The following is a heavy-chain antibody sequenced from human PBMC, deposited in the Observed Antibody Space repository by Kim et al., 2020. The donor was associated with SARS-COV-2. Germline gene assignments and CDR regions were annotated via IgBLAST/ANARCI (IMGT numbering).Heavy chain of an antibody. J-gene: IGHJ4*02. CDR2: IYYSGST. Sequence: SETLSLTCTVSGGSIFSYYWSWIRQPPGKGLEWIGYIYYSGSTNYNPSLKSRVTISVDTSKNQFSLKLSSVTAADTAVYYCARHIEMGGGDCYFDYWGQGTLVTVSS. V-gene: IGHV4-59*08. D-gene: IGHD2-21*02. CDR1: GGSIFSYY. CDR3: ARHIEMGGGDCYFDY.